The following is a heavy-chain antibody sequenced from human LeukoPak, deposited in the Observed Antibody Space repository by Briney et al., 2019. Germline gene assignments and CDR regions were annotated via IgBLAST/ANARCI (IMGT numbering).Heavy chain of an antibody. Sequence: GGSLRLSCAASGFTFSNYWMTWVRQAPGKGLERVANIKEGGSEKYYVDSVKGRFTISRDNAKNSAFLQMNSLRAEDTAVYYCARVDSAEKRDFDYWGRGTLVTVSS. CDR2: IKEGGSEK. D-gene: IGHD3-22*01. CDR3: ARVDSAEKRDFDY. J-gene: IGHJ4*02. CDR1: GFTFSNYW. V-gene: IGHV3-7*01.